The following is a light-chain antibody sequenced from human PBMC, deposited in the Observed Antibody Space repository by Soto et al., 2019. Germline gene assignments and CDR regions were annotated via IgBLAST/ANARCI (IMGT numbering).Light chain of an antibody. Sequence: ILMTQSPATLSVSPGERATLSCRASQSVSNNLAWYQQKPGQAPRLLIYDASTRATGIPARFSGSGSGTEFTLTISGLQSEAFSVYYCQQYNNWPPWTFGQGTNVEI. CDR2: DAS. CDR1: QSVSNN. J-gene: IGKJ1*01. V-gene: IGKV3-15*01. CDR3: QQYNNWPPWT.